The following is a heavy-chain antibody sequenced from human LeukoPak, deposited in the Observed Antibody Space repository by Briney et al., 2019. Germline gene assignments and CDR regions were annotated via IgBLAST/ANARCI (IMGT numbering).Heavy chain of an antibody. Sequence: GASVKVSCKASGGTFSSYAISWVRQAPGQGLEWMGIVNPSGGSTSYAQKFQGRVTMTRDMSTSTVYMELSSLRSEDTAVYYCARDLGLRFLEWLSDYWGQGTLVTVSS. D-gene: IGHD3-3*01. V-gene: IGHV1-46*01. CDR2: VNPSGGST. J-gene: IGHJ4*02. CDR1: GGTFSSYA. CDR3: ARDLGLRFLEWLSDY.